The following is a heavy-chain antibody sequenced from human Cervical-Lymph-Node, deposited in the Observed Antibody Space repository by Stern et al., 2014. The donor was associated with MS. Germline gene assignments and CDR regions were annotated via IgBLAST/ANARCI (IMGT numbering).Heavy chain of an antibody. Sequence: VQLLESGAEVKKPGSSVKVSCKTSGGTFSNYAVSWVRQAPGQGLEWMGGIIPLFETANHAQKFQGRVAITADESTNTAYMELSRLRSEDTAVYYCATHVGLSSGWYRYWGQGTLVTVSS. D-gene: IGHD6-19*01. V-gene: IGHV1-69*01. CDR2: IIPLFETA. J-gene: IGHJ4*02. CDR3: ATHVGLSSGWYRY. CDR1: GGTFSNYA.